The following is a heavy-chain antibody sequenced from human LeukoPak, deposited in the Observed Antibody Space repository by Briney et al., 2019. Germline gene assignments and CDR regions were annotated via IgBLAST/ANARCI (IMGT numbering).Heavy chain of an antibody. J-gene: IGHJ5*02. V-gene: IGHV3-48*03. Sequence: GGSLRLSCAASGFTFSSYEMNWVRQAPGKGLEGISYISSSGSTMYYADSVKGRFTIYRENAKTSLYLQMNSLRAEDTAIYYCARLGRVAVAGRDMWDPAYNWFDPWGQGTLVTVSS. CDR1: GFTFSSYE. CDR2: ISSSGSTM. D-gene: IGHD6-19*01. CDR3: ARLGRVAVAGRDMWDPAYNWFDP.